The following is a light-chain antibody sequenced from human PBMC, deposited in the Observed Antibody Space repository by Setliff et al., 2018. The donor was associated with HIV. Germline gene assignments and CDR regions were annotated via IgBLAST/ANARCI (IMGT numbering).Light chain of an antibody. CDR3: ASYANSDVFI. Sequence: QSVLTQPASVSGSPGQSITVSCTGTSSDIGAFDFVSWYRQHPGKAPELMIYDVTNRPSGVSHRLSGSKSGNTASLTISGLQAEDEADYYCASYANSDVFIFGSGTKVTVL. V-gene: IGLV2-14*03. CDR2: DVT. CDR1: SSDIGAFDF. J-gene: IGLJ1*01.